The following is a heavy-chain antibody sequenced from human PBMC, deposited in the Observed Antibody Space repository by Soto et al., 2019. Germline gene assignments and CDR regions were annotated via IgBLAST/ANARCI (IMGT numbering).Heavy chain of an antibody. V-gene: IGHV1-18*01. Sequence: ASVKVSCKASGYTFTSYGISWVRQAPGQGLEWMGWISAYNGNTNYAQKLQGRVTMTTDTSTSTAYMELRSLRSDDTAVYYCARDYSDFWRGYWPVRPTRLKYYYYYAMDVWGKGPTVTVSS. CDR1: GYTFTSYG. CDR2: ISAYNGNT. J-gene: IGHJ6*04. D-gene: IGHD3-3*01. CDR3: ARDYSDFWRGYWPVRPTRLKYYYYYAMDV.